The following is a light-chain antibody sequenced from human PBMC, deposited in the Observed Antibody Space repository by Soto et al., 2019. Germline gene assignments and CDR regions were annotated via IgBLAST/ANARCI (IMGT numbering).Light chain of an antibody. CDR1: QRVGSN. Sequence: EVVMTQSPDTLSVSPGERATLSCRASQRVGSNLAWYQQKLGQAPRLLIYGASTRATDIPPRFSASGSGTEFTLTISSLQSEDFAVYHCQQYNNWPPFTFGPGTKVDIK. CDR2: GAS. J-gene: IGKJ3*01. V-gene: IGKV3-15*01. CDR3: QQYNNWPPFT.